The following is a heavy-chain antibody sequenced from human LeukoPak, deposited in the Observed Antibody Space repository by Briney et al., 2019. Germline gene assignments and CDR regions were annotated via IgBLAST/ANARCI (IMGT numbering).Heavy chain of an antibody. J-gene: IGHJ5*02. CDR1: GGSFSGYY. V-gene: IGHV4-34*01. Sequence: SETLSLTCAVYGGSFSGYYWSWIRQPPGKGLEWIGEINHSGSTNYNPSLKSRVTISVDTSKNQFSLKLSSVTAADTAVYYCASRDGWSGSYHGFDPWGQGTLVTVSS. CDR2: INHSGST. CDR3: ASRDGWSGSYHGFDP. D-gene: IGHD1-26*01.